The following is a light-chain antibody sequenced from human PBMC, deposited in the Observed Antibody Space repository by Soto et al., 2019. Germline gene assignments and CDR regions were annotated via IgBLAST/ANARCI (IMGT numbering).Light chain of an antibody. V-gene: IGLV1-44*01. CDR2: SNN. Sequence: QAVVTQPPSASGTPGQRVTISCSGSSSNIGSSTVNWYQHLPGTAPKLLIYSNNARSSGVPDRFSGSKSGTSASLAISGLQSEDEADYYCAAWDDSLNGVEFGGGTRSPS. J-gene: IGLJ2*01. CDR1: SSNIGSST. CDR3: AAWDDSLNGVE.